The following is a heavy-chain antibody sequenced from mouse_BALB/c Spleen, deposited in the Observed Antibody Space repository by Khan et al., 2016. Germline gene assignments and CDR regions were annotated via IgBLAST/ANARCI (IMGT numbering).Heavy chain of an antibody. V-gene: IGHV1-4*01. J-gene: IGHJ2*01. Sequence: QVQLQQSGAELARPGASVKMSCKASGYTFTSYTMFWVKQRPGQGLEWIGYINPSSDYTDYNQKFKDKATLTADKSSSTAYMQLNSLTSEDSAVYYCAREGWLLGYFDYWGQGTTPTVSS. D-gene: IGHD2-3*01. CDR2: INPSSDYT. CDR3: AREGWLLGYFDY. CDR1: GYTFTSYT.